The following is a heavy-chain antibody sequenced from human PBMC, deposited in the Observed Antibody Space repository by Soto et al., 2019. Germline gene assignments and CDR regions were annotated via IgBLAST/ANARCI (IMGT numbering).Heavy chain of an antibody. V-gene: IGHV3-11*01. Sequence: GGSLRLSCAASGFTFSDYYMSWIRQTPGKGLEWVSYISSSGSTIYYADSVKGRFTMSRDNAKNSLYLQMNSLRAEDTAVYYCARDRDYGANAEDYFDDWRQGTLVTV. CDR2: ISSSGSTI. CDR1: GFTFSDYY. D-gene: IGHD4-17*01. CDR3: ARDRDYGANAEDYFDD. J-gene: IGHJ4*02.